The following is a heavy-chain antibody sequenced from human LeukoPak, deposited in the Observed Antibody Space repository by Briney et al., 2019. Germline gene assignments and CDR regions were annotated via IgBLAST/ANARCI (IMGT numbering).Heavy chain of an antibody. J-gene: IGHJ4*02. CDR3: ARQEITFGGVFASV. V-gene: IGHV4-34*01. D-gene: IGHD3-16*02. CDR1: GGSFSGYY. CDR2: INHSGST. Sequence: PSETLSLTCAVYGGSFSGYYWNWIRQPPGKGLEWIGEINHSGSTNYNPSLKSRVTMSVDTSKNQVSLKLTSVTAADTAVYYCARQEITFGGVFASVWGQGTLVTVSS.